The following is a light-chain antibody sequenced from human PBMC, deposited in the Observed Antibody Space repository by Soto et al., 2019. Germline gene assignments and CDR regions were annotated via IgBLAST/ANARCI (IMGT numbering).Light chain of an antibody. CDR3: SSYTSSSTPHVV. CDR2: DVS. CDR1: SSDVGGYNY. J-gene: IGLJ2*01. Sequence: QSALTQPASVSGSPGQSITISCTGTSSDVGGYNYVSWYQQHPGKAPKLMIYDVSNRPLGVSNRFSGSKSGNTASLTISGLQAEDEADYYCSSYTSSSTPHVVFGGGTQLTVL. V-gene: IGLV2-14*01.